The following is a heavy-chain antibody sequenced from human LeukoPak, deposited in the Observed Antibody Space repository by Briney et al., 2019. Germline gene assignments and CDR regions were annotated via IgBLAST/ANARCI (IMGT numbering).Heavy chain of an antibody. V-gene: IGHV1-69*04. Sequence: GSSVKVSCKACGGTFSSYAIRWVRQAPGQGLEWMGRIIPILGIANYAQKFQGRVTITADKSTSTAYMELRSLRSDDTAVYYCAREIPYPDCSSTGCYGPWHYWGQGTLVTVSS. CDR2: IIPILGIA. J-gene: IGHJ4*02. CDR3: AREIPYPDCSSTGCYGPWHY. D-gene: IGHD2-2*01. CDR1: GGTFSSYA.